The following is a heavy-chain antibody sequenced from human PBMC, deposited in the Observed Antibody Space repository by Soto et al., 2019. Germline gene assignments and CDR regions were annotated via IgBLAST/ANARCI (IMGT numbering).Heavy chain of an antibody. V-gene: IGHV5-51*01. CDR3: ATPGGRDFNAFDV. D-gene: IGHD2-21*02. CDR1: GYTFTRNW. Sequence: GESLKISCKGSGYTFTRNWIGWVRQMPGKGLEWMGIIFPIDSDTRYSPSSQGQVTTSADNSISTAYLQWSSLKASDTAIYYCATPGGRDFNAFDVWGQGTVVTVSS. CDR2: IFPIDSDT. J-gene: IGHJ3*01.